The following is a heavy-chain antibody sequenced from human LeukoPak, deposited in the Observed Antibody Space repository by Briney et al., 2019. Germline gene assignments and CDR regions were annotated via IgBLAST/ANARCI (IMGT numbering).Heavy chain of an antibody. CDR2: IMPILGIA. D-gene: IGHD6-19*01. CDR3: ARVRVAGSSYFDY. V-gene: IGHV1-69*04. CDR1: VCTFSSYV. Sequence: SVKVSCKDSVCTFSSYVISWVRQTPGQGLGWMGRIMPILGIANYAQKCQGRVTITADKSTSTAYMELSSLRSEDTAVYYCARVRVAGSSYFDYWGQGTLVTVSS. J-gene: IGHJ4*02.